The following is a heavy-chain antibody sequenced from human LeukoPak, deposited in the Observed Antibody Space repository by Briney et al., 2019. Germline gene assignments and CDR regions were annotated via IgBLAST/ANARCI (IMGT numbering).Heavy chain of an antibody. CDR3: VRKTRDFNAAFDI. V-gene: IGHV3-53*01. CDR2: SYSDSNT. D-gene: IGHD3/OR15-3a*01. J-gene: IGHJ3*02. Sequence: GGSLRLSCAASGFTLSNNYMSWVRQAPGKGLEWVSISYSDSNTNYADSVKGRFTISRDTSQNTLSLQMNSLRAEDTAVYYCVRKTRDFNAAFDIWGQGTVVTVSS. CDR1: GFTLSNNY.